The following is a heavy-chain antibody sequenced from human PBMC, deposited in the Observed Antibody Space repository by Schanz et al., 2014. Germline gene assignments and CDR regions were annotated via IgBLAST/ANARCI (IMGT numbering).Heavy chain of an antibody. Sequence: SYATNWVRQAPGQGLEWMGGIIPIFGATKYAQKFHGRITITADESTCIVYINLSCLKSQDTAFYYCTRGLHGGTNFGMESDAFEAWGQGTMXSVSS. D-gene: IGHD3-3*01. J-gene: IGHJ3*01. CDR3: TRGLHGGTNFGMESDAFEA. CDR1: SYA. V-gene: IGHV1-69*01. CDR2: IIPIFGAT.